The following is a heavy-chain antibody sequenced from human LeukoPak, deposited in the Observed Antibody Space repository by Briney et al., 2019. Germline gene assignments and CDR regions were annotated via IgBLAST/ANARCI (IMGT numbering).Heavy chain of an antibody. V-gene: IGHV3-30-3*01. CDR1: GFTFSSYA. CDR2: ISYDGSNK. D-gene: IGHD1-1*01. Sequence: GGSLRLSCAASGFTFSSYAMHWVRQASGKGLEWVAVISYDGSNKYYADSVKGRFTISRDNSKNTLYLQMNSLRAEDTAVYYCARELTIRFDPWGQGTLVTVSS. CDR3: ARELTIRFDP. J-gene: IGHJ5*02.